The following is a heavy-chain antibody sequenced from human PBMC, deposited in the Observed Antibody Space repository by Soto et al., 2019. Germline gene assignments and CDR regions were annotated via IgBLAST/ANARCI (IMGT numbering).Heavy chain of an antibody. CDR2: LSDGGSS. CDR1: GFSVSSTY. J-gene: IGHJ4*02. D-gene: IGHD5-12*01. Sequence: GGSLRLSCAASGFSVSSTYMSWVRQAPGKGLEWVSTLSDGGSSHYADSVTGRFSVSRDNSKNTLYLQMNGLRADDTAIYYCARDYSSGGYDYRGQGTQVTVSS. V-gene: IGHV3-53*01. CDR3: ARDYSSGGYDY.